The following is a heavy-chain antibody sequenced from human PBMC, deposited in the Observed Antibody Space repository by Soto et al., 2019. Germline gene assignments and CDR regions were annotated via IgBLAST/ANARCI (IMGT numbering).Heavy chain of an antibody. Sequence: PSETLSLTCTVSGGSISSNSYYWGWIRQPPGKGLERIGSIYYSGSSYYNPSLKSRVTISVDTSKNQFSLNLISVTAADTAVYYCASSSAWEFDFWGQGTLVTVSS. D-gene: IGHD6-19*01. J-gene: IGHJ4*02. V-gene: IGHV4-39*01. CDR1: GGSISSNSYY. CDR3: ASSSAWEFDF. CDR2: IYYSGSS.